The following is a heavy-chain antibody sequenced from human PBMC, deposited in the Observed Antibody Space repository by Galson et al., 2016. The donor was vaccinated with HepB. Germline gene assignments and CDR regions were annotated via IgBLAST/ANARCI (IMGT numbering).Heavy chain of an antibody. Sequence: SETLSLTCAVYGGSFSDYYWAWIRQPPGKSLEWIGEINHRGTSKKSASFRGRVTMSVDTSQNQVSLSLTSMTAADTAVYYCAGRGVFFDDLTGKHLYYHGRDGWGQG. D-gene: IGHD3-10*01. V-gene: IGHV4-34*01. CDR2: INHRGTS. CDR1: GGSFSDYY. J-gene: IGHJ6*02. CDR3: AGRGVFFDDLTGKHLYYHGRDG.